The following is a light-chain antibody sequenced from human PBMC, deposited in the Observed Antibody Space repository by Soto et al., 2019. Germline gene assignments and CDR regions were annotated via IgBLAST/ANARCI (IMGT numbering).Light chain of an antibody. CDR2: EVS. V-gene: IGLV2-8*01. J-gene: IGLJ1*01. Sequence: ALTQPPSASGSPGQSVTISCTGTSSDVGGYNYVSWYQQHPGKAPKLMIYEVSKRPSGVPDRFSDSKSGNTASLTVSGLQPEDEADYYCSSYAGSNKSVFGTGTKVTVL. CDR1: SSDVGGYNY. CDR3: SSYAGSNKSV.